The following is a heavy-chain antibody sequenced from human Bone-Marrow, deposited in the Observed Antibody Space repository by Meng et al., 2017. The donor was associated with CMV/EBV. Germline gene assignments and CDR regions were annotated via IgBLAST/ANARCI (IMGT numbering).Heavy chain of an antibody. CDR2: LYSGGSS. J-gene: IGHJ6*02. CDR3: ARDPTYYYDSSGYSYYYYYGMDV. Sequence: GGSLRLSCAASGFLVSSNYMRWFRQAPGKGLEWVSALYSGGSSYYADSVKGRFTISRDNAKNSLYLQMNSLRAEDTAVYYCARDPTYYYDSSGYSYYYYYGMDVWGQGTTVTVSS. D-gene: IGHD3-22*01. V-gene: IGHV3-53*01. CDR1: GFLVSSNY.